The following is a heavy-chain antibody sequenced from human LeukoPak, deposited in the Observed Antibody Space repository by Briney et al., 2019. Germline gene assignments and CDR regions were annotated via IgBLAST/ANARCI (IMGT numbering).Heavy chain of an antibody. CDR3: ARGHSSAWFLDY. J-gene: IGHJ4*02. Sequence: GGSLRLSCAASGFTFSSYAMSWVRQAPGKGLEWVSAITGSGGSTYYADSVRGRFTISRDNSKNTVYLQMNSLRAEDTAVYYCARGHSSAWFLDYWGQGTLVTVSS. V-gene: IGHV3-23*01. CDR1: GFTFSSYA. D-gene: IGHD6-19*01. CDR2: ITGSGGST.